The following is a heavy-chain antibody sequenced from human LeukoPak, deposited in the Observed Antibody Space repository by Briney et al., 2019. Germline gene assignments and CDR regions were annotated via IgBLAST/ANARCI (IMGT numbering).Heavy chain of an antibody. CDR2: ISGSGGST. J-gene: IGHJ4*02. CDR3: AKGYYDYVWGSHYFDY. D-gene: IGHD3-16*01. Sequence: GGSLRLSCAASGFTFSRYAMSWVRQAPGKGLEWVSAISGSGGSTYYADSVKGRFTISRDNSRDTLYLQMNSLRAEDTAVYYCAKGYYDYVWGSHYFDYWGQGTLVTVSS. CDR1: GFTFSRYA. V-gene: IGHV3-23*01.